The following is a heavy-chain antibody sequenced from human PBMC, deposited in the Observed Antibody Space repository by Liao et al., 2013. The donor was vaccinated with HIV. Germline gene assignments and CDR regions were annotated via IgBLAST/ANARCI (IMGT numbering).Heavy chain of an antibody. Sequence: QVQLQQWGAGLLKPSETLSLTCAVYGGSFSGFHWTWIRQPPGKGLEWIGEINHSRSANYNPSLKSRVTISKDTSKNQFSLKLRSVTAADTAVYYCARGFRIGYSSNWGYIDYWGQGNLVIVSS. D-gene: IGHD6-13*01. J-gene: IGHJ4*02. CDR3: ARGFRIGYSSNWGYIDY. V-gene: IGHV4-34*02. CDR1: GGSFSGFH. CDR2: INHSRSA.